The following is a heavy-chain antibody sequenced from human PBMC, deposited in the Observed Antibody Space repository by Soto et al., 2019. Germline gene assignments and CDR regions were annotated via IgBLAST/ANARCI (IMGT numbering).Heavy chain of an antibody. CDR2: IIPIFGTA. D-gene: IGHD6-13*01. Sequence: QVQLVQSGAEVKKPGSSVKVSCKASGGTFCSYAISWVRQAPGQGLEWMGGIIPIFGTANYAQKFQGRVTITADESTSTAYMELSSLRSEDTAVYYCARGVGGLAAAGIYWFDPWGQGTLVTVSS. CDR1: GGTFCSYA. J-gene: IGHJ5*02. V-gene: IGHV1-69*01. CDR3: ARGVGGLAAAGIYWFDP.